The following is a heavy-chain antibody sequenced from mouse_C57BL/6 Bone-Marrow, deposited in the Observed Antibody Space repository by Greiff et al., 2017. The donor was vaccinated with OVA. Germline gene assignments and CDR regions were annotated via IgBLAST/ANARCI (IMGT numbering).Heavy chain of an antibody. D-gene: IGHD1-1*01. Sequence: QVQLQQSGPELVKPGASVKISCKASGYAFSSSWMNWVKQRPGKGLEWIGRIYPGDGDTNYNGKFKGQATLTADKSSSTAYMQLSSLTSEDSAVYCCAKRGGYYYGSSYWYFDVWGTGTTVTVSS. CDR1: GYAFSSSW. J-gene: IGHJ1*03. V-gene: IGHV1-82*01. CDR3: AKRGGYYYGSSYWYFDV. CDR2: IYPGDGDT.